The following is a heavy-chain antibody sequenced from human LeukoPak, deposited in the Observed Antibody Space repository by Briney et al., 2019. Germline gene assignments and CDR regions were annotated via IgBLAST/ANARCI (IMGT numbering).Heavy chain of an antibody. D-gene: IGHD3-10*01. J-gene: IGHJ4*02. CDR1: GFTFSNYG. CDR2: ICYAGSNQ. Sequence: GRTLRLSCAASGFTFSNYGMHWVPQAPGKGLEWVAVICYAGSNQYYADSVKGRFTISTDNSKNTLYLQIISLRAEDTAVDYCAGNYGPYYFDYWGQGTLVTVSS. CDR3: AGNYGPYYFDY. V-gene: IGHV3-33*01.